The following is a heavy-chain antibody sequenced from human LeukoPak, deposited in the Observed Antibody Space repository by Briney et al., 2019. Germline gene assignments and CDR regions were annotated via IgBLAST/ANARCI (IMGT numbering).Heavy chain of an antibody. CDR2: IYSSGST. V-gene: IGHV4-4*07. J-gene: IGHJ4*02. CDR1: GASISSFH. Sequence: SETLSLTCTVSGASISSFHWTWIRQPAGKGLEWIGLIYSSGSTNYNPSLKSRVTMSVDTSKNQFSLKLSSVTAADTAVYYCARESSLGSRRSSSGYYYVPVYWGQGTLVTVSS. CDR3: ARESSLGSRRSSSGYYYVPVY. D-gene: IGHD3-22*01.